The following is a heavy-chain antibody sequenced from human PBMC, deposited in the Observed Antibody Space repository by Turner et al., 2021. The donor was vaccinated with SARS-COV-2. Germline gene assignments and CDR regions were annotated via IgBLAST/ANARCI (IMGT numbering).Heavy chain of an antibody. V-gene: IGHV4-59*08. Sequence: QVQLQESGPGLVKPSETLSLTCTVSGGSISTYYWSWIRQPPGKGLECIGYISYNGSTNYNPSLKSRVTISVDTSKNQFSLKLSSVTAADTAVYYCARRGAYTSGYPLWGQGTLVTVSS. D-gene: IGHD3-22*01. CDR3: ARRGAYTSGYPL. J-gene: IGHJ4*02. CDR2: ISYNGST. CDR1: GGSISTYY.